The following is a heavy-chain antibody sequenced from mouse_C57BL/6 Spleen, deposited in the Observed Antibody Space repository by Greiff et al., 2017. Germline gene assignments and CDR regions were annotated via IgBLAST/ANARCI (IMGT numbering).Heavy chain of an antibody. CDR2: IDTSASVN. V-gene: IGHV1-52*01. J-gene: IGHJ4*01. CDR1: GYTFTSYW. CDR3: ASHGYYSIDY. Sequence: QVKLQQPGAELVRPGSSVKLSCKASGYTFTSYWMHWVKHRPIQGLEWLGNIDTSASVNHYNHKFKDQATLTVDKSSSTAYMKLSSLASEDSAGYYCASHGYYSIDYWGQGTSVTVSS.